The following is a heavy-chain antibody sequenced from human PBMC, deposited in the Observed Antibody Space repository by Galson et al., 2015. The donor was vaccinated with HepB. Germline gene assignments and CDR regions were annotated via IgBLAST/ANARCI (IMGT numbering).Heavy chain of an antibody. CDR2: IICNGGRT. J-gene: IGHJ3*02. D-gene: IGHD4-17*01. CDR1: GVIFSSYA. CDR3: VKAMTTVTTRRAFEI. Sequence: SLRLSCAASGVIFSSYAMHWVRQAPGKGLDYVSGIICNGGRTYYADSVKGRFTISRDNSKNTLYLQMSSLRTEDTAVYYCVKAMTTVTTRRAFEIWGQGTMVTVSS. V-gene: IGHV3-64D*06.